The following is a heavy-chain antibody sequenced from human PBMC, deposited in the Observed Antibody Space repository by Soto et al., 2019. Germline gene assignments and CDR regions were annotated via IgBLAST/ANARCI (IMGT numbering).Heavy chain of an antibody. J-gene: IGHJ4*02. D-gene: IGHD1-26*01. CDR2: IWPDGRDN. Sequence: DVQLVESGGDLVQAGGSLRLSCAASGFTFSTFWMQWVRQAPGKGLEWVANIWPDGRDNAYVDSVTGRFTISRDNAKKSLYLQMNSLRAEDTAVYYCSRDRGAGATDYWGQGTLVIVSS. CDR3: SRDRGAGATDY. V-gene: IGHV3-7*04. CDR1: GFTFSTFW.